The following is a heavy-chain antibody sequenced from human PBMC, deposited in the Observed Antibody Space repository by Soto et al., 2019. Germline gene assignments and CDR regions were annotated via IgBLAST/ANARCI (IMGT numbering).Heavy chain of an antibody. V-gene: IGHV1-46*03. CDR2: INPRSGKT. CDR1: GDTLSTYY. CDR3: ARGVGYSDSSGYPFDY. J-gene: IGHJ4*02. D-gene: IGHD3-22*01. Sequence: VQLVQSGAEVKRPGASVKISCKASGDTLSTYYMHWARQAPGQGLEWMGIINPRSGKTNYPQKFQGRVTMTRDTFTTPVYMELSTLRSEDTAMYYCARGVGYSDSSGYPFDYWGQGTLVTVSS.